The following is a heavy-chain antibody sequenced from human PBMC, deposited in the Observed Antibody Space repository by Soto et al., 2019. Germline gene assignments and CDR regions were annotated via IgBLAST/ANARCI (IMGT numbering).Heavy chain of an antibody. Sequence: GGSLRLSCAASGFTFSSYAMSWVRQAPGKGLEWASAISGSGGSTYYADSVKGRFTISRDNSKNTLYLQMNSLRAEDTAVYYCAKGDRSSWYAGYFDYCGQGPLVTVSS. CDR2: ISGSGGST. D-gene: IGHD6-13*01. CDR3: AKGDRSSWYAGYFDY. J-gene: IGHJ4*02. CDR1: GFTFSSYA. V-gene: IGHV3-23*01.